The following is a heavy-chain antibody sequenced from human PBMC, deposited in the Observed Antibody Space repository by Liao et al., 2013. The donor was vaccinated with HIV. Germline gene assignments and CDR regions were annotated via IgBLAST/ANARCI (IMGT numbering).Heavy chain of an antibody. CDR2: IYTSGNT. CDR1: GDSISGGNYF. Sequence: QVQLQESGPGLVKPSETLSLSCTVSGDSISGGNYFLNWIRQPAGKGLEWIGRIYTSGNTDYNPSLKSRVTISVDTSKNQFSLKLNSVAAADTAVYYCARTSSWLYYFDYWGQGTLVTVSS. V-gene: IGHV4-61*02. CDR3: ARTSSWLYYFDY. J-gene: IGHJ4*02. D-gene: IGHD6-13*01.